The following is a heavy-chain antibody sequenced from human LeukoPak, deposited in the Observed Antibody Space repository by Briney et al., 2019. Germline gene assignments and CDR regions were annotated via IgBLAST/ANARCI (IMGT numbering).Heavy chain of an antibody. CDR2: ISGSGGST. V-gene: IGHV3-23*01. D-gene: IGHD3-10*01. Sequence: GGSLRLSCAASGFTFSSYAMGWVRQAPWKGLDWVSAISGSGGSTYYADSVKGRFTISRDNSKNTLYLQMNSLRAEDTSVYYCASEAQPWGSGSYYNQLDYWGQGTLVTVSS. J-gene: IGHJ4*02. CDR1: GFTFSSYA. CDR3: ASEAQPWGSGSYYNQLDY.